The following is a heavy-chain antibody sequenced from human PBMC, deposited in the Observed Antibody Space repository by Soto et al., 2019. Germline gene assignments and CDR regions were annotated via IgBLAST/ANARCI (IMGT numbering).Heavy chain of an antibody. CDR3: ARVHTIFGVVISYYFDY. Sequence: GTSVKLSCEACGGSFRSYAISWVRQAPRQGLEWMGGIIPIFGTANYAQKFQGRVTITADESTSTAYMELSSLRSEDTAVYYCARVHTIFGVVISYYFDYWGQGTLVTVSS. V-gene: IGHV1-69*13. CDR1: GGSFRSYA. D-gene: IGHD3-3*01. J-gene: IGHJ4*02. CDR2: IIPIFGTA.